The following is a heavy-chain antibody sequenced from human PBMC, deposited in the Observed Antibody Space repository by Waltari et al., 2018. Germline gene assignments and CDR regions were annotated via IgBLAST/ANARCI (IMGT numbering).Heavy chain of an antibody. V-gene: IGHV3-33*05. D-gene: IGHD3-16*01. J-gene: IGHJ6*02. CDR2: ISYGGSQR. CDR3: ARGPLKYDDYGASYGIDA. Sequence: LEWVSVISYGGSQRYYADSVKGRFTISRDNSKSTLFLQMNSLRDEDTAVYYCARGPLKYDDYGASYGIDAWGQGTTVIVSS.